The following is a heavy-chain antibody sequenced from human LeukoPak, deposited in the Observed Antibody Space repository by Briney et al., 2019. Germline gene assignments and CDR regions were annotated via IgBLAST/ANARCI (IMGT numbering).Heavy chain of an antibody. CDR3: ATVEDGTQPNFDY. Sequence: SETLSLTCTVSGGSIRSITYNWGWIRQPPGKGLECIGSIHYTGSTYYNPSLKSRVTISVDTSNNQFSLKLSSVTAADTAVYYCATVEDGTQPNFDYWGQGTLVTVSS. CDR2: IHYTGST. V-gene: IGHV4-39*07. CDR1: GGSIRSITYN. J-gene: IGHJ4*02. D-gene: IGHD1-14*01.